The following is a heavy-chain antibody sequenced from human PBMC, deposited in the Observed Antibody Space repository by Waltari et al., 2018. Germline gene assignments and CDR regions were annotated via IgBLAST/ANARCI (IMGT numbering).Heavy chain of an antibody. J-gene: IGHJ4*02. CDR2: IYHDGSD. V-gene: IGHV4-38-2*01. CDR1: GYSINSGYY. Sequence: QVQLQESGPGLLKPSETLSLTCGVSGYSINSGYYWGWTRQPPGKGLEWIGTIYHDGSDFYNPSIKSRLTMSMDTSKSEFSLKLSSVTAADTAVYYCTRQVLGYCTSAPCRRLDSWGQGTLVTVSS. CDR3: TRQVLGYCTSAPCRRLDS. D-gene: IGHD2-2*03.